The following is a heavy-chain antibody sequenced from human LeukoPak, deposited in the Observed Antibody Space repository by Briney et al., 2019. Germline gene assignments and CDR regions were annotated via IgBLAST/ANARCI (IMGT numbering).Heavy chain of an antibody. Sequence: SETLSLTCTVSGGSISSGGYFWSWIRQHPGKGLEWIGYIYFSGSTPYTPSLKSRLTISVDTSKNQFSLRLSSVTAADTAVYYCARERYYFDSSGYYQGVYYFDFWGQGTLVTVSS. J-gene: IGHJ4*02. CDR2: IYFSGST. CDR1: GGSISSGGYF. CDR3: ARERYYFDSSGYYQGVYYFDF. D-gene: IGHD3-22*01. V-gene: IGHV4-31*03.